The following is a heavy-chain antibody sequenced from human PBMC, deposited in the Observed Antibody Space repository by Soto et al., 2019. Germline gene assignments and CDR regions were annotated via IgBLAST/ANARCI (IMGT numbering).Heavy chain of an antibody. CDR1: GGSFSGYY. D-gene: IGHD2-15*01. CDR3: ARGALGYCSGGSCFALDY. CDR2: INHSGST. Sequence: SETLSLTCAVYGGSFSGYYWSWIRQPPGKGLEWIGEINHSGSTNYNPSLKSRVTISVDTSKNQFSLKLSSVTAADTAVYYCARGALGYCSGGSCFALDYWGQGTLVTV. V-gene: IGHV4-34*01. J-gene: IGHJ4*02.